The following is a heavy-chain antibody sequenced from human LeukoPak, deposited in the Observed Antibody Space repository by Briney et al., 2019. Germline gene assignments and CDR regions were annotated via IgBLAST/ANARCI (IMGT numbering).Heavy chain of an antibody. CDR3: ARDDTVAGFDY. CDR1: GGTFSSYA. J-gene: IGHJ4*02. CDR2: IIPIFGTT. D-gene: IGHD6-19*01. V-gene: IGHV1-69*05. Sequence: ASVKVSCKASGGTFSSYAIGWVRQAPGQGLQWMGGIIPIFGTTKYAQKFQGRVTITTDESTSTAYMELSSLRSEDTAVYYCARDDTVAGFDYWGQGTLVTVSS.